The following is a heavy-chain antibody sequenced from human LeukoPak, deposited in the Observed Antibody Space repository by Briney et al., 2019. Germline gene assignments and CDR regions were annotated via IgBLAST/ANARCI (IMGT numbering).Heavy chain of an antibody. Sequence: PGGSLRLSYAASGFAFSTYSMSWVRQAPGKGLEWVSHISSGSDTIYYADSVKGRFTISRDNAKNSLYLQMNRLRADDTAVYYCARGSSEVLLWFGESPNWGQGTMVTVSS. J-gene: IGHJ3*01. CDR1: GFAFSTYS. CDR3: ARGSSEVLLWFGESPN. CDR2: ISSGSDTI. D-gene: IGHD3-10*01. V-gene: IGHV3-48*01.